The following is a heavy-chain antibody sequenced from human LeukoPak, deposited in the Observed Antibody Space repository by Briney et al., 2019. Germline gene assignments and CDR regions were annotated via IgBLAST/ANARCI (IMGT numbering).Heavy chain of an antibody. J-gene: IGHJ6*02. D-gene: IGHD3-3*01. Sequence: PGGSLRLSCAASGFTFSSYAMSWVRQAPGKGLEWVSAISGSGGSTYYADSVKGRFTISRDNSKNTLYLQMNSLRAEDTAVYYCAKDANYDFWSGYLSTYYYYGMDVWGQGTTVTVSS. CDR1: GFTFSSYA. CDR2: ISGSGGST. CDR3: AKDANYDFWSGYLSTYYYYGMDV. V-gene: IGHV3-23*01.